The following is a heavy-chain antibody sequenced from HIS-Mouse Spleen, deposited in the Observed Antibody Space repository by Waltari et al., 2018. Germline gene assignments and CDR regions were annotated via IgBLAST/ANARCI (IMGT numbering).Heavy chain of an antibody. Sequence: QLPLQESGPGLVKPSETLSPTCTVSGGSLSTSSYYWRWIRQPPGKGLEWIGSIYYSGSTYYNPSLKSRVTISVDTSKNQFSLKLSSVTAADTAVYYCAREIPYSSSWYDWYFDLWGRGTLVTVSS. D-gene: IGHD6-13*01. CDR1: GGSLSTSSYY. CDR2: IYYSGST. CDR3: AREIPYSSSWYDWYFDL. J-gene: IGHJ2*01. V-gene: IGHV4-39*07.